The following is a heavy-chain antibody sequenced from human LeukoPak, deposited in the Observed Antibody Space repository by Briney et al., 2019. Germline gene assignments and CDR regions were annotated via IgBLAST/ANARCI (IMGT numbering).Heavy chain of an antibody. CDR3: ARMYYYDSSGDNWFDP. Sequence: ASVKVSCKASGYTFTSYYMHWVRQAPGQGLEWVGWINPNSGNTGYAQKFQGRVTITRNTSISTAYMELSSLTSEDTAIYYCARMYYYDSSGDNWFDPWGQGTLVTVSS. J-gene: IGHJ5*02. CDR1: GYTFTSYY. CDR2: INPNSGNT. D-gene: IGHD3-22*01. V-gene: IGHV1-8*03.